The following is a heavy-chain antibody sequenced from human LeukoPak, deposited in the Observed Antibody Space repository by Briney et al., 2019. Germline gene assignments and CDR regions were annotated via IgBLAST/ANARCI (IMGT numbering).Heavy chain of an antibody. Sequence: GGSLRLSCAASGLTFSSYWMSWVRQAPGKGLEWVAVIWYDGSNKYYADSVKGRFTISRDNSKNTLYLQMNSLRAEDTAVYYCARDNDHYYDSSGYTEAYYFDYWGQGTLVTVSS. CDR3: ARDNDHYYDSSGYTEAYYFDY. V-gene: IGHV3-33*08. J-gene: IGHJ4*02. CDR2: IWYDGSNK. CDR1: GLTFSSYW. D-gene: IGHD3-22*01.